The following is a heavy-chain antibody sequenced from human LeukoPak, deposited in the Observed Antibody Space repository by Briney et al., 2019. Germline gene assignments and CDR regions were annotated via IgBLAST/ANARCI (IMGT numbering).Heavy chain of an antibody. Sequence: GGSLRLSCAASGFAFSTYAMSWVRQAPGKGLEWVSAISNGGGSTYYGDSVKGRFTISRDNSKNTLDLQMNSLRAEDTAIYYCAKRSLSYDSSGHPHYFDYWGQGTLVTVSS. CDR2: ISNGGGST. V-gene: IGHV3-23*01. CDR1: GFAFSTYA. J-gene: IGHJ4*02. CDR3: AKRSLSYDSSGHPHYFDY. D-gene: IGHD3-22*01.